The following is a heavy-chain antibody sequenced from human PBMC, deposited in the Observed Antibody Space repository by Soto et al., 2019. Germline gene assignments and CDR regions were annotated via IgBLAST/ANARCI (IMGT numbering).Heavy chain of an antibody. D-gene: IGHD3-22*01. Sequence: ASVKVCCKVSGYTLAELSMRWVRQAPGKGLEWMGGFDPEDGETIYAQKFQGRVTMTEDTSTDTAYMELSSLRSEDTAVYYCATPLLDYYDSSGPRYDYWGQGTLVTVSS. CDR2: FDPEDGET. V-gene: IGHV1-24*01. J-gene: IGHJ4*02. CDR3: ATPLLDYYDSSGPRYDY. CDR1: GYTLAELS.